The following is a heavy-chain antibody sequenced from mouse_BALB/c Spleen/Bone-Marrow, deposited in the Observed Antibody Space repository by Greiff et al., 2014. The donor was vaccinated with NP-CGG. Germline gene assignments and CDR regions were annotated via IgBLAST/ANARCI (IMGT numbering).Heavy chain of an antibody. V-gene: IGHV1-9*01. CDR3: ARWDTTAMDY. Sequence: QVQLQQSGAELMKPGASVKISCKATGYTFSSYWIEWVKQRPGHGLEWIGEILPGRGSTNYNEKFKGKATFTSDTSSNTAYMQPSSLTSEDSAVYYCARWDTTAMDYWGQGTSVTVSS. CDR2: ILPGRGST. CDR1: GYTFSSYW. D-gene: IGHD1-1*01. J-gene: IGHJ4*01.